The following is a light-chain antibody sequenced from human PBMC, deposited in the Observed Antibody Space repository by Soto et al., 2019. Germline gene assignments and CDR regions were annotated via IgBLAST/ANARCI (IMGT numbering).Light chain of an antibody. CDR2: DVS. CDR3: SSYTSNSTYV. V-gene: IGLV2-14*03. CDR1: SSDVGGYNY. Sequence: QSALTQPASVSGSPGQSITISCTGTSSDVGGYNYVSWYQQHPGKAPKLMIYDVSNRPSGVSNRFSGSKSGNTASLTVSGLLTEDEADYYCSSYTSNSTYVFGTGTKV. J-gene: IGLJ1*01.